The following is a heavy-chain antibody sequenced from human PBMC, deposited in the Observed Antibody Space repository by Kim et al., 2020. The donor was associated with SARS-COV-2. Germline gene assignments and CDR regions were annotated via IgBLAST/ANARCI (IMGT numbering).Heavy chain of an antibody. CDR3: ARGISPIAAAGLDY. J-gene: IGHJ4*02. V-gene: IGHV4-59*09. Sequence: NPSLESRVTISVDTSKNQFSLKLSSVTAADTAVYYCARGISPIAAAGLDYWGQGTLVTVSS. D-gene: IGHD6-13*01.